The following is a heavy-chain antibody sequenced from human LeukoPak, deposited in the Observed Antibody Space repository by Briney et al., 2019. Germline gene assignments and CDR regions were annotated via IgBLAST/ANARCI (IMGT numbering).Heavy chain of an antibody. J-gene: IGHJ4*02. CDR2: INPSGGST. Sequence: ASVKVSCTASGYTFTGYYMHWVRQAPGQGLEWMGMINPSGGSTTYAQKFQGRVTMTRDTSTSTVYMELSSLRSEDTAVYYCARDYTSGYPFDYWGQGTLVTVSS. V-gene: IGHV1-46*01. CDR3: ARDYTSGYPFDY. D-gene: IGHD3-22*01. CDR1: GYTFTGYY.